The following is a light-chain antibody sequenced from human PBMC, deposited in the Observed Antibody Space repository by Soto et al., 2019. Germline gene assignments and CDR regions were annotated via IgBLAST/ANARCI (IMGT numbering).Light chain of an antibody. J-gene: IGLJ2*01. V-gene: IGLV4-69*01. Sequence: QPVLTQSPSASASLGASVKLTCTLSSGHSNYAIAWHQQQPEKGPRYLMKLNSDGSHSKGDGIPDRFSGSSSGAERYLTISSLPSEDEADYYCQTWGTGVVFGGGTKLTVL. CDR2: LNSDGSH. CDR1: SGHSNYA. CDR3: QTWGTGVV.